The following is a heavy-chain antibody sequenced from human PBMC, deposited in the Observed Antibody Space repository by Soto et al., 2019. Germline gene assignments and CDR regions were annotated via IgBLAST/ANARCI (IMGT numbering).Heavy chain of an antibody. CDR3: ARHSPDFDWLSQFDY. Sequence: SETLSLTCIVSGGSISNYYWSWIRQPPGKGLEWIGYIYYSGSTNYNPSLTSRVTISVDTSKNQFSLKLSSVTAADTAVYYCARHSPDFDWLSQFDYWGQGTLVTVSS. CDR1: GGSISNYY. J-gene: IGHJ4*02. D-gene: IGHD3-9*01. CDR2: IYYSGST. V-gene: IGHV4-59*08.